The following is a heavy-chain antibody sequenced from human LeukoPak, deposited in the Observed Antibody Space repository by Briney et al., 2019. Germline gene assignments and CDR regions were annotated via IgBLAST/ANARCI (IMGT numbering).Heavy chain of an antibody. CDR1: GYTLTELS. V-gene: IGHV1-24*01. CDR3: AKSRYSGDYFFDH. CDR2: FDPEDGET. Sequence: GASVKVSCKVSGYTLTELSMHWVRQAPGKGLEWMGGFDPEDGETIYAQKFQGRVTMTEDTSTDTAYMELNSLRAEDTAVYYCAKSRYSGDYFFDHWGQGTLVTVSS. J-gene: IGHJ4*02. D-gene: IGHD1-26*01.